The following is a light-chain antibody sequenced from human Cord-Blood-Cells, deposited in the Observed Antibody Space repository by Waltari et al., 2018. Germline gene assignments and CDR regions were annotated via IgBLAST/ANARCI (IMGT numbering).Light chain of an antibody. CDR1: QSVSSY. CDR3: QQRSNWPPFT. CDR2: DAS. Sequence: EIVLTQSPATLSLSPGERATLSCRGSQSVSSYLAWYQQKPGQAPRLLIYDASNRATGIPARFSGSGSGSDFTLTISSLDPVDFAVYYCQQRSNWPPFTFGPGTKVDIK. J-gene: IGKJ3*01. V-gene: IGKV3-11*01.